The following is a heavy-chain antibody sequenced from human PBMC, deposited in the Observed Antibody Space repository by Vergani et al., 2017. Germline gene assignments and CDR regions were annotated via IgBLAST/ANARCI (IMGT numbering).Heavy chain of an antibody. V-gene: IGHV3-15*01. D-gene: IGHD6-19*01. Sequence: EVQLVESGGGLVKPGGSLRLSCAASGFTFSNAWMSWVRQAPGKGLEWVGRIKSKTDGGTTDYAAPVKGRFTISRDDSKNTLYLQMNSLRAEDTAVYYCATHPRYSSGWYWDAFDIWGQGTMVTVSS. CDR2: IKSKTDGGTT. CDR1: GFTFSNAW. J-gene: IGHJ3*02. CDR3: ATHPRYSSGWYWDAFDI.